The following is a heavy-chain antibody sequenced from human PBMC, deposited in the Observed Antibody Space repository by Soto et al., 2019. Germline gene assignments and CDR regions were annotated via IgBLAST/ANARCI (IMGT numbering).Heavy chain of an antibody. CDR2: IIPIFGTA. J-gene: IGHJ4*02. D-gene: IGHD4-17*01. CDR1: GGTFSSYA. CDR3: ALMTTVTLRTGY. Sequence: QVQLVQSGAEVKKPGSSVKVSCKASGGTFSSYAISWVRQAPGQGLEWMGGIIPIFGTANYAQKFRGRVTITADESKSKAYKELRSLRSEDAAVYYCALMTTVTLRTGYWGQGTLVTVSS. V-gene: IGHV1-69*12.